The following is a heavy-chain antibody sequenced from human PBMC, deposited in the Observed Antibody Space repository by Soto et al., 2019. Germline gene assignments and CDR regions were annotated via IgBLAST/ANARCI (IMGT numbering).Heavy chain of an antibody. CDR2: INHSGST. CDR1: GGSFSGYY. CDR3: ARGVRSTTGTRVPSY. D-gene: IGHD1-1*01. Sequence: QVQLQQWGAGLLKPSETLSLTCAVYGGSFSGYYWSWIRQPPGKGLEWIGEINHSGSTNYNPSLKGRVTISVDTSKNQFSRKLSSVTAADTAVYYCARGVRSTTGTRVPSYWGQGTLVTVSS. J-gene: IGHJ4*02. V-gene: IGHV4-34*01.